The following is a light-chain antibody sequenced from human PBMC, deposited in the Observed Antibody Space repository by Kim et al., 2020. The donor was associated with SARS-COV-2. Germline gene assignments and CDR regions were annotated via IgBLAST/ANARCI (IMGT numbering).Light chain of an antibody. CDR2: KAS. Sequence: ASVGDRVTITCRASQSIGTWLVWYQQKPGKAPKLLIYKASNLESGVPSRFSGSGAETVFTLTIDSLQPDDFATYYCQQYSNYPLTFGGGTKVDIK. CDR3: QQYSNYPLT. CDR1: QSIGTW. V-gene: IGKV1-5*03. J-gene: IGKJ4*01.